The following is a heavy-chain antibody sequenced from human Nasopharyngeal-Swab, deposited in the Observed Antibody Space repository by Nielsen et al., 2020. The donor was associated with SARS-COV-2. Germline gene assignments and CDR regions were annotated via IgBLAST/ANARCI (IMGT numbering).Heavy chain of an antibody. CDR3: ARLTSLSGALDY. J-gene: IGHJ4*02. D-gene: IGHD2-2*01. Sequence: SETLSLTCTVSGASITTYSWNWIRQPPGKGLEWIGYIYYGGSTSYNPSLKSRVTTSLDTSKKQFSLKLASVTAADTAVYYCARLTSLSGALDYWGQGTLVTVSS. CDR2: IYYGGST. V-gene: IGHV4-59*08. CDR1: GASITTYS.